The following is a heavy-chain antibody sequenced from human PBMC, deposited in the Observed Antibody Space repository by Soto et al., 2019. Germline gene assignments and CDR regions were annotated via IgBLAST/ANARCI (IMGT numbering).Heavy chain of an antibody. CDR2: ISSSSSYI. J-gene: IGHJ5*02. V-gene: IGHV3-21*01. CDR3: ARVHYYGSSGYSP. D-gene: IGHD3-22*01. CDR1: GFTVSWYS. Sequence: EVQLVESGGGLVKPGGSLRLSCAAAGFTVSWYSMKWVRQAPGKGLEWVSSISSSSSYIYYTDSVKGRFTISRDNAKNSLYMQMNSLRAEDTAVYYCARVHYYGSSGYSPWGQGPLVTVSS.